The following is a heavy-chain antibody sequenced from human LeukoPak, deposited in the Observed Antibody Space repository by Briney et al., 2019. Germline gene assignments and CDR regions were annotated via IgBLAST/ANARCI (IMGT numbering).Heavy chain of an antibody. CDR3: ARDRSHSFGGNWDDAFDI. D-gene: IGHD7-27*01. Sequence: RPGGSLRLSCAASGFTFSSYAMHWVRRAPGKGLEYVSAISSNGGSTYYANSVKGRFTISRDNSKNTLYLQMGSLRAEDMAVYYCARDRSHSFGGNWDDAFDIWGQGTMVTVSS. CDR2: ISSNGGST. J-gene: IGHJ3*02. CDR1: GFTFSSYA. V-gene: IGHV3-64*01.